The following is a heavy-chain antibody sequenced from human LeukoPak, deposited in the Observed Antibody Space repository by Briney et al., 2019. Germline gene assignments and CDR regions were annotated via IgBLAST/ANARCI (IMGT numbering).Heavy chain of an antibody. V-gene: IGHV3-48*01. J-gene: IGHJ4*01. CDR1: GFTFRSYS. CDR3: ARENVDTAMTYY. CDR2: ISSSSSTI. D-gene: IGHD5-18*01. Sequence: GGSLRLSCAAAGFTFRSYSMNWGSHAPGKGLEWVSYISSSSSTIYYADSVKCRFTISRDNAKNSLYLQMNSLRAEDTAVYCCARENVDTAMTYYWGQGTLVTVSS.